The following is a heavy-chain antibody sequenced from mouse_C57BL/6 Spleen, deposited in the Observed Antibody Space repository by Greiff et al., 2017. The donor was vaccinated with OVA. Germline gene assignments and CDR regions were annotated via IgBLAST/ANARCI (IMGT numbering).Heavy chain of an antibody. V-gene: IGHV1-64*01. CDR1: GYTFTSYW. J-gene: IGHJ2*01. D-gene: IGHD5-1-1*01. CDR3: ARKYPDSNSFDY. CDR2: IHPNSGST. Sequence: VQLQQPGAELVKPGASVKLSCKASGYTFTSYWMHWVKQRPGQGLEWIGMIHPNSGSTNYNEKFKSKATLTVDKSSSTAYMQLSSLTSEDSAVYDCARKYPDSNSFDYWGQGTTLTVSS.